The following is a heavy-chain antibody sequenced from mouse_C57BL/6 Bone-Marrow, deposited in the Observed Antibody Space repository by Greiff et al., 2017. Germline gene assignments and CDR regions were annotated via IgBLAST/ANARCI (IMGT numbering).Heavy chain of an antibody. CDR1: GYTFTDYY. CDR3: ARFYYYDPYFDF. Sequence: EVQLQQSGPELVKPGASVKISCKASGYTFTDYYMNWVKQSHGKSLEWIGDINPNNGGTSYNQKFKGKATLTVDKSSSTAYMELRSLTSEDSAVYYCARFYYYDPYFDFWGTGTTVTVSS. V-gene: IGHV1-26*01. J-gene: IGHJ1*03. D-gene: IGHD1-1*01. CDR2: INPNNGGT.